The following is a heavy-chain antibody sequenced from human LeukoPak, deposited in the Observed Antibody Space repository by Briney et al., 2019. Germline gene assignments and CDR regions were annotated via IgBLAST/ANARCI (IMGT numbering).Heavy chain of an antibody. CDR1: GGTFSSYA. CDR2: IIPIFGTA. Sequence: SVKVSCKASGGTFSSYAISWVRQAPGQGLEWMGGIIPIFGTANYAQKFQGRVTITADKSTSTAYMELSGLRSEDTAVYYCARGRVSSGWYFDFDYWGQGTLVTVSS. V-gene: IGHV1-69*06. J-gene: IGHJ4*02. D-gene: IGHD6-19*01. CDR3: ARGRVSSGWYFDFDY.